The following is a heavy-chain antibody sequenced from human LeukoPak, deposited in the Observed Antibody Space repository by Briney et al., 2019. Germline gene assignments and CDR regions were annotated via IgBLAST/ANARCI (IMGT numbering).Heavy chain of an antibody. CDR2: ISGTGNNK. V-gene: IGHV3-11*01. CDR3: ARDYSESEYFFDY. Sequence: GGSLRLSCVPSVFTFSHYYMTWIRQTPGEGREWVSYISGTGNNKYYADSVKGRFTISRDNAQNSLYLQMSSLRAEDTAMYYCARDYSESEYFFDYWGQGSLVAVSS. CDR1: VFTFSHYY. D-gene: IGHD1-26*01. J-gene: IGHJ4*02.